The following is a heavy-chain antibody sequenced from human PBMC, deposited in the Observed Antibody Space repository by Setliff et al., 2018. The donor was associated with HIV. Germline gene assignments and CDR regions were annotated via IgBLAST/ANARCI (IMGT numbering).Heavy chain of an antibody. V-gene: IGHV1-69*13. CDR3: ARDSRDIVVVIAPEPEPYYYYGMDV. J-gene: IGHJ6*04. D-gene: IGHD2-15*01. CDR2: IIPIFGTP. Sequence: ASVKVSCKASGDTFNSHAISWVRQAPGQGLEWMGGIIPIFGTPNYAQKFKGRLTITADESTSTVYMELSSLRSEDTAVYYCARDSRDIVVVIAPEPEPYYYYGMDVWGKGTTVTVSS. CDR1: GDTFNSHA.